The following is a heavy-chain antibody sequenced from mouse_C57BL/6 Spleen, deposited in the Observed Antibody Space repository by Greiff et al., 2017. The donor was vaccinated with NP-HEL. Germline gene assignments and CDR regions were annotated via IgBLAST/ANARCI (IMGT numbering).Heavy chain of an antibody. CDR3: ARGGWRGEYYYAMDY. CDR2: IYPGSGST. Sequence: QVQLQQPGAELVKPGASVKMSCKASGYTFTSYWITWVKQRPGQGLEWIGDIYPGSGSTNYNEKFKSKATLTVDTSSSTADMQLSSLTSEDSAVYYCARGGWRGEYYYAMDYWGQGTSVTVSS. J-gene: IGHJ4*01. D-gene: IGHD2-3*01. CDR1: GYTFTSYW. V-gene: IGHV1-55*01.